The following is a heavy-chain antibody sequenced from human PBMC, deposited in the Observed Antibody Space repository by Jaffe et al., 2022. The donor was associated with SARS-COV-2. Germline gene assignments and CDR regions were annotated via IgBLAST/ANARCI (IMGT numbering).Heavy chain of an antibody. V-gene: IGHV3-21*01. J-gene: IGHJ3*02. CDR2: ISSSSSYI. CDR1: GFTFSSYS. CDR3: ARGSVYYDFWSGDDAFDI. D-gene: IGHD3-3*01. Sequence: EVQLVESGGGLVKPGGSLRLSCAASGFTFSSYSMNWVRQAPGKGLEWVSSISSSSSYIYYADSVKGRFTISRDNAKNSLYLQMNSLRAEDTAVYYCARGSVYYDFWSGDDAFDIWGQGTMVTVSS.